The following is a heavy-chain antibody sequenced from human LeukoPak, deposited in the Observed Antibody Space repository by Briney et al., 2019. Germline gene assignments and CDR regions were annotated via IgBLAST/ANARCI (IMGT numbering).Heavy chain of an antibody. CDR3: AKKYSTGLDP. CDR2: ISSSSSTI. CDR1: GFTFSSYS. Sequence: GGSLRLYCAASGFTFSSYSMNWVRQAPGKGLEWVSYISSSSSTIYYADSVKGRFTISRDNAKDSLYLQMNSLRAEDTAIYYCAKKYSTGLDPWGQGTLVTVSS. D-gene: IGHD1-26*01. J-gene: IGHJ5*02. V-gene: IGHV3-48*01.